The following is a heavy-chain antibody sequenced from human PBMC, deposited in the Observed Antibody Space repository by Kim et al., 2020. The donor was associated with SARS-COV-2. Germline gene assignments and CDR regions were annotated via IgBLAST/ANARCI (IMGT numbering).Heavy chain of an antibody. V-gene: IGHV3-23*01. J-gene: IGHJ4*02. Sequence: ADSVKGRFTISRDNSKNTLSLQMNSLRAEDTAVYYCAKEGLYDSSGYYQSWGQGTLVTVSS. CDR3: AKEGLYDSSGYYQS. D-gene: IGHD3-22*01.